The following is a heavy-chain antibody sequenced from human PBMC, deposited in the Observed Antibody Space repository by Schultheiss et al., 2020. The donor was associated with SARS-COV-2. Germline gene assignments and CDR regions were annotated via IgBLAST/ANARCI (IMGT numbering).Heavy chain of an antibody. Sequence: GESLKISCAASGFTFSSYAMHWVRQAPGKGLEWVAVISYDGSNKYYADSVKGRFTISRDNSKNTLYLQMNSLRAEDTAVYYCARSRSDYDFWSGHKGYFDYWGQGTLVTVSS. CDR2: ISYDGSNK. D-gene: IGHD3-3*01. J-gene: IGHJ4*02. V-gene: IGHV3-30*07. CDR3: ARSRSDYDFWSGHKGYFDY. CDR1: GFTFSSYA.